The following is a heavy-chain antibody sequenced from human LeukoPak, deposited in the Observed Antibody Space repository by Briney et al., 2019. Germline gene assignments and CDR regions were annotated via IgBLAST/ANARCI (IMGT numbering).Heavy chain of an antibody. J-gene: IGHJ3*02. Sequence: TGESLKISCKGSGYSFPNYWIGWVRQMPGKGLEWMGIIYPGDSDTRYSPSFQGQVTISADKSISTAYLQWSSLKASDTAMYYCASPRITGTTQEKDAFDIWGQGTMVTVSS. CDR3: ASPRITGTTQEKDAFDI. CDR2: IYPGDSDT. D-gene: IGHD1-7*01. V-gene: IGHV5-51*01. CDR1: GYSFPNYW.